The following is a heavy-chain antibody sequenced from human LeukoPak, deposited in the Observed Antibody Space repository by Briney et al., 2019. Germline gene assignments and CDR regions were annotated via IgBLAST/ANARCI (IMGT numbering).Heavy chain of an antibody. D-gene: IGHD6-13*01. CDR2: ISGSGGST. Sequence: GSLRLSCAASGFTFSSYAMSWVRQAPGKGLEWVSAISGSGGSTYYADSVKGRFTISRDNSKNTLYLQMNSLRAEDTAVYYCANHPPRRFTAAAGLQHWGQGTLVTVSS. J-gene: IGHJ1*01. CDR1: GFTFSSYA. CDR3: ANHPPRRFTAAAGLQH. V-gene: IGHV3-23*01.